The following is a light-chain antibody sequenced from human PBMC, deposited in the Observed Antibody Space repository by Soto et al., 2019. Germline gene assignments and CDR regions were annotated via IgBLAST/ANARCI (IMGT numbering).Light chain of an antibody. CDR1: TSDVGAYNY. J-gene: IGLJ1*01. Sequence: QSALTQPASVSGSPGQSIAISCTGTTSDVGAYNYVSWYQQHPGKDPKLMIYQFSNRPSGVSNRFSGSKSGNTASLTISGLQTDDEADYQCSSYTSSTTYVFGTGTKVTVL. V-gene: IGLV2-14*01. CDR2: QFS. CDR3: SSYTSSTTYV.